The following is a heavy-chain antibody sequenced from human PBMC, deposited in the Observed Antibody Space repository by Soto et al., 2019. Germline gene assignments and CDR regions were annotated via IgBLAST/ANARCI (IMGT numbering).Heavy chain of an antibody. Sequence: EVQLLESGGGLVQPGGSLRLSCAASGFTFSNYAMSWVRQAPGKGLEWVAVISGSGASTYYADSVKGRFTISRDNSKNTLFLQMNSLRADDTAVYYWAKGGEGLWYYYWIDPWGQGTLVTVSS. CDR1: GFTFSNYA. D-gene: IGHD3-16*01. V-gene: IGHV3-23*01. J-gene: IGHJ5*02. CDR2: ISGSGAST. CDR3: AKGGEGLWYYYWIDP.